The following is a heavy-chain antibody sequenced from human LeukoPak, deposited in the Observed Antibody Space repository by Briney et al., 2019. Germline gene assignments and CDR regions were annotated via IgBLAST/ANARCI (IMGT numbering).Heavy chain of an antibody. CDR1: GGSISSGGYS. CDR3: ARATTAMGLDY. CDR2: IYHSGST. D-gene: IGHD5-18*01. Sequence: PSETLSLTCAVSGGSISSGGYSWSWIRQPPGKGLEWIGYIYHSGSTYYNPSLKSRVTISVDRSKNQFSLKLSSVTAADTAVYYCARATTAMGLDYWGQGTLVTVSS. V-gene: IGHV4-30-2*01. J-gene: IGHJ4*02.